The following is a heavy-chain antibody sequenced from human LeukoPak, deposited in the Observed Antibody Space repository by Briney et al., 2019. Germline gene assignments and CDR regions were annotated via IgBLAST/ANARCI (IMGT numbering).Heavy chain of an antibody. D-gene: IGHD3-16*02. Sequence: GGSLRLSCAVSGFTFGTYWMSWVRQAPGKGLEWVSAISGSGGSTYYADSVKGRFTISRDNSKNTLYLQMNSLRAEDTAVYFCAREEHYRRYFALWGRGTLVTVSS. CDR1: GFTFGTYW. J-gene: IGHJ2*01. CDR2: ISGSGGST. CDR3: AREEHYRRYFAL. V-gene: IGHV3-23*01.